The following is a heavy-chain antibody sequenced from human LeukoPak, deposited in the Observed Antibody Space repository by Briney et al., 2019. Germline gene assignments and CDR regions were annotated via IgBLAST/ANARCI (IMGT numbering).Heavy chain of an antibody. CDR2: IYYSGST. Sequence: SETLSLTCTVSGGSISSYYWSWIRQPPGKGLEWIGYIYYSGSTNYNPSLKSRVTISVDTSKNQFSLKLSSVTAADTAVYYCATSGWYLLPGVYWGQGTLVTVPS. V-gene: IGHV4-59*08. CDR3: ATSGWYLLPGVY. J-gene: IGHJ4*02. CDR1: GGSISSYY. D-gene: IGHD6-19*01.